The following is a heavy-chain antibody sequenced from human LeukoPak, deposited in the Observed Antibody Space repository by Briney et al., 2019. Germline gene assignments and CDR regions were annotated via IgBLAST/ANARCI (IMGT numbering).Heavy chain of an antibody. CDR1: GGSFSGYY. CDR2: INHSGST. CDR3: ARGRQLWAPFDY. V-gene: IGHV4-34*01. Sequence: TSETLSLTCAVYGGSFSGYYWSWIRQPPGKGLEWIGEINHSGSTNYNPSLKSRVTISVDTSKNQFSLKLSSVTAADTAVYYCARGRQLWAPFDYWGQGTLVTVSS. J-gene: IGHJ4*02. D-gene: IGHD5-18*01.